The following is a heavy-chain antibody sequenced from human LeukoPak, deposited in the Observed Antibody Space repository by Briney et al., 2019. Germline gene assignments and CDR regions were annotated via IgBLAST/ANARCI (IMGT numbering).Heavy chain of an antibody. J-gene: IGHJ4*02. CDR3: ASDIVVVVAATRDY. D-gene: IGHD2-15*01. CDR2: ISYDGSNK. CDR1: GFTFSSYA. V-gene: IGHV3-30-3*01. Sequence: GGSLRLSCAASGFTFSSYAMHWVRQAPGKGLEWVAVISYDGSNKYYADSVKGRFTISRDNSKNTLYLQMNSLRAEDTAVYYCASDIVVVVAATRDYWGQGTLVTVSS.